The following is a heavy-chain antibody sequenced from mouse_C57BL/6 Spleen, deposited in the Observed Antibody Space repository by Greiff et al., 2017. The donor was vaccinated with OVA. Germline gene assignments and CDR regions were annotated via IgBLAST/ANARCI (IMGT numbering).Heavy chain of an antibody. CDR3: ARHYDYDVFMGY. V-gene: IGHV5-17*01. CDR1: GFTFSDYG. Sequence: VMLVESGGGLVKPGGSLKLSCAASGFTFSDYGMHWVRQAPEKGLEWVAYISSGSSTIYYADTVKGRFTISRDNAKNTLFLQMTRLRSEDTAMYYCARHYDYDVFMGYWGQGTSVTVSS. J-gene: IGHJ4*01. D-gene: IGHD2-4*01. CDR2: ISSGSSTI.